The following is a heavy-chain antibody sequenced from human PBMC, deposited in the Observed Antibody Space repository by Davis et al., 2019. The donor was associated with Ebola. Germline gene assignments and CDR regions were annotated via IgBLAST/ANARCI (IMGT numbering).Heavy chain of an antibody. CDR1: GGSFSGYY. D-gene: IGHD1-26*01. V-gene: IGHV4-34*01. Sequence: SETLSLTCAVYGGSFSGYYWSWIRQPPGKGLEWIGSIYYSGSTYYNPSLKSRVTISVDTSKNQFSLKLSSVTAADTAVYYCARHSGSYLTYYFDYWGQGTLVTVSS. CDR2: IYYSGST. J-gene: IGHJ4*02. CDR3: ARHSGSYLTYYFDY.